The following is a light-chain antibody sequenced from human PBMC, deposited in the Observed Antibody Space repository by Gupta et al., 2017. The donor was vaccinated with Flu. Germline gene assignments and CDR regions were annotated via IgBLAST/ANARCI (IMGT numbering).Light chain of an antibody. CDR3: SSYTSSSTLV. J-gene: IGLJ2*01. CDR1: SSDVGGYNY. Sequence: QSALTQPASVSGSPGQSTTISCTVTSSDVGGYNYVSWYHQHPGKAPKLMIYEVSNRPSGVSNRFSGSKSGNTASLTISGRQAEVEADYYCSSYTSSSTLVFGGGTKLTVL. CDR2: EVS. V-gene: IGLV2-14*01.